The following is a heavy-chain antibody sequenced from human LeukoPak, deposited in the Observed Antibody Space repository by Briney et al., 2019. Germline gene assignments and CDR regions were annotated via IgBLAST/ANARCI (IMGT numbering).Heavy chain of an antibody. Sequence: GGSLRLSCAASGFTFSNYSMNWVRQAPGKGLEWVSSISSSSSYIYYADSVKGRFTISRDNAKNSLYLQMNSLRAEDTAVYYCAKGTERYSKNFDYWGQGILVSVSS. CDR2: ISSSSSYI. D-gene: IGHD3-9*01. V-gene: IGHV3-21*01. CDR1: GFTFSNYS. CDR3: AKGTERYSKNFDY. J-gene: IGHJ4*02.